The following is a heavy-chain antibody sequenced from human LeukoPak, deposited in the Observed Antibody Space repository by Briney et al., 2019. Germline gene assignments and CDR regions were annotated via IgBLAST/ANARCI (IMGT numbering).Heavy chain of an antibody. D-gene: IGHD4-17*01. CDR2: ISYVGSNK. V-gene: IGHV3-30*01. J-gene: IGHJ4*02. CDR1: GFTFSSYA. CDR3: ARVVGEQDYGDYIVDY. Sequence: GSLRLSCAASGFTFSSYAMHWVRRAPGKGLEWVAVISYVGSNKYYADSVKGRLTISRDNSKNTLYLQMNSLRAEDTAVYYCARVVGEQDYGDYIVDYWGQGALVTVSS.